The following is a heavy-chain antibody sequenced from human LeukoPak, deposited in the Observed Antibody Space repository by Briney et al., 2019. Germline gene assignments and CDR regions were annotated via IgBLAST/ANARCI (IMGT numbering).Heavy chain of an antibody. D-gene: IGHD2-8*02. CDR1: GFTFSTSA. V-gene: IGHV3-64D*09. J-gene: IGHJ4*02. CDR2: LGVNGISA. Sequence: SGGSLRLSCSASGFTFSTSAIHWVRQAPGKGLEYVSSLGVNGISAYYADSVRGRFSISRDNSKGTLFLQMSSLRAEDTAVYYCVKGQEVVYTPTFDFWGQGTLVTVSS. CDR3: VKGQEVVYTPTFDF.